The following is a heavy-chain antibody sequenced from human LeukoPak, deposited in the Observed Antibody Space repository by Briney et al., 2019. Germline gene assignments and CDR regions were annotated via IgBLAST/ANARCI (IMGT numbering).Heavy chain of an antibody. J-gene: IGHJ4*02. CDR1: GYTLTELS. V-gene: IGHV1-24*01. CDR3: ARDAGVFDY. CDR2: FDPEDGET. D-gene: IGHD3-10*01. Sequence: ASVKVSCKVSGYTLTELSMHWVRQAPGKGLEWMGGFDPEDGETIYAQKFQGRVTMTRDTSTSAVYMELSSLRSEDTAVYYCARDAGVFDYWGQGTLVTVSS.